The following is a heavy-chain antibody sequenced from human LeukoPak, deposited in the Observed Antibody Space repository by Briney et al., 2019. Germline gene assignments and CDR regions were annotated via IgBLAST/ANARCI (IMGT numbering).Heavy chain of an antibody. V-gene: IGHV4-34*01. CDR3: ARGLSSGSYLRVPFDY. Sequence: PSETLSLTCAVYGGSFSGYYWSWIRQPPGKGLEWIGEINHSGSTNYNPSLKSRVTISVDTSKNQFSLKLSSVTAADTAVYYCARGLSSGSYLRVPFDYWSQGTLVTVSS. CDR1: GGSFSGYY. D-gene: IGHD3-10*01. J-gene: IGHJ4*02. CDR2: INHSGST.